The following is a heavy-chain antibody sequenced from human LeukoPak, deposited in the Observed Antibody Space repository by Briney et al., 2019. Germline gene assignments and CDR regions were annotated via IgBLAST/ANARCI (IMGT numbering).Heavy chain of an antibody. D-gene: IGHD1-26*01. V-gene: IGHV3-30*18. J-gene: IGHJ4*02. Sequence: PGGSLRLSCAASGFTFSSYGMHWVRQAPGKGLEWVAVISDDGTTRYYADSVKGRFTISRDNSGNTLYLQMNSLRAEDTAVYYCAKIVGATDYWGQGTLVTVSS. CDR1: GFTFSSYG. CDR2: ISDDGTTR. CDR3: AKIVGATDY.